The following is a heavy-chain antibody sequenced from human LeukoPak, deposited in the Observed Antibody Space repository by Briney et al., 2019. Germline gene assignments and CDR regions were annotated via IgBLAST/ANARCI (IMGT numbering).Heavy chain of an antibody. CDR3: AKAAREVVVTASFDY. CDR1: GFTFSSYA. J-gene: IGHJ4*02. CDR2: ICGSGGST. D-gene: IGHD2-21*02. Sequence: GGSLRLSCAASGFTFSSYALRWVRQAPGKGLEWVAAICGSGGSTYYADSVKGRFTISRDNSKNTLYLQMNSLRAEDTAVYYCAKAAREVVVTASFDYWGQGTLVTVSS. V-gene: IGHV3-23*01.